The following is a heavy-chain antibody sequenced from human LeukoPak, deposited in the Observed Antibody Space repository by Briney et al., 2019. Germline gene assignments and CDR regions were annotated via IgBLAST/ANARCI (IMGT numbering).Heavy chain of an antibody. V-gene: IGHV4-31*03. D-gene: IGHD3-22*01. J-gene: IGHJ6*03. CDR3: ARATHYSASTGGPYMDV. CDR1: GGSISSGGYF. Sequence: SETLSLTCTVSGGSISSGGYFWSWIRQHPGKGLEWIAHIYHAGSTHDNPSLRGRVAISLDTSANQFSLRLSSVAAADTAVYFCARATHYSASTGGPYMDVWGQGTTVTVSS. CDR2: IYHAGST.